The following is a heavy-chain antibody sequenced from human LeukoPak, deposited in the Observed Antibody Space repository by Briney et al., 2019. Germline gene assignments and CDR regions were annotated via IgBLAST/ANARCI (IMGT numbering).Heavy chain of an antibody. Sequence: SGTLSLTCTVSGGSISSYYWSWIRQPPGKGLEWIGYIYYSGSTNYNPSLKSRVTISVDTSKNQFSLKLSSVTAADTAVYYCARGSNYYDSSGYRYWGQGTLVTVSS. CDR3: ARGSNYYDSSGYRY. V-gene: IGHV4-59*01. CDR1: GGSISSYY. D-gene: IGHD3-22*01. J-gene: IGHJ4*02. CDR2: IYYSGST.